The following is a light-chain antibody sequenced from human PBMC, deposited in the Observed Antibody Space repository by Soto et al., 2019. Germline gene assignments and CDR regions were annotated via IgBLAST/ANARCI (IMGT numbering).Light chain of an antibody. CDR2: GAS. J-gene: IGKJ5*01. Sequence: EIVLTQSPGTLSLSPGEGATLSCRASQIVTNSYLAWYQQKPGQAPRFLIYGASSRATGIPDRFSGSGSGTDVTLTISRLEPEHFAVYYCQQYGSAPITFGQGTRLEIK. CDR1: QIVTNSY. CDR3: QQYGSAPIT. V-gene: IGKV3-20*01.